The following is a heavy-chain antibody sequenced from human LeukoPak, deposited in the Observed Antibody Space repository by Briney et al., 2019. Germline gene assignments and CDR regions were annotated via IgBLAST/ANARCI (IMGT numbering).Heavy chain of an antibody. CDR2: INPSGGST. J-gene: IGHJ4*02. CDR1: GYTFTSYY. Sequence: ASVKVSCKASGYTFTSYYMHWVRQAPGQGLEWMGIINPSGGSTSYAQKFQGRVTMTGDTSTSTVYMELSSLRSEDTAVYYCARDLYYYDSSGYQDYWGQGTLVTVSS. V-gene: IGHV1-46*01. D-gene: IGHD3-22*01. CDR3: ARDLYYYDSSGYQDY.